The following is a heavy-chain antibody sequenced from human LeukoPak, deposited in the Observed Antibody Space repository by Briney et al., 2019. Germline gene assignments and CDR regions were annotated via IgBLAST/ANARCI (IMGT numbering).Heavy chain of an antibody. J-gene: IGHJ4*02. D-gene: IGHD3-22*01. V-gene: IGHV3-23*01. Sequence: PGGSLRLSCAASGFTIRTYAMTWVRQGPGKDLEWISTISASGGSTYYADSVKGRFTISRDTSKNTLYLQMNSLRAEDTAIYYCAKVYYYDSSGYPVGDYWGQGTLVTVSS. CDR3: AKVYYYDSSGYPVGDY. CDR1: GFTIRTYA. CDR2: ISASGGST.